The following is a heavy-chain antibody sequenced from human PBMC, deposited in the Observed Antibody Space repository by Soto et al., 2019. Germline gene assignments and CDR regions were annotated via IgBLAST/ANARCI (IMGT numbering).Heavy chain of an antibody. V-gene: IGHV2-5*01. J-gene: IGHJ4*02. D-gene: IGHD4-17*01. CDR2: IFWTNDV. CDR1: GFSLRSPGVG. CDR3: THRRNVYSDLVAEFDY. Sequence: QITLKESGPTLVKPTQTLTLTCTLSGFSLRSPGVGVGWIRQTPGKALEWLALIFWTNDVRYSPSLRSRLTITKDTSKNQVVLTMTNVDPVDTGTYYCTHRRNVYSDLVAEFDYWGQGTLVSVSS.